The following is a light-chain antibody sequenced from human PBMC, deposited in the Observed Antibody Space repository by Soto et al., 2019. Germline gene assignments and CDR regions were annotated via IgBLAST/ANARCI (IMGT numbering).Light chain of an antibody. V-gene: IGLV2-14*01. CDR1: TSDVGGYHF. CDR2: EVT. Sequence: QSVLTQPASVSVSPGQSITLSCTGTTSDVGGYHFVSWYQQHPGKAPKLIIYEVTNRPSGVSDRFSGSKSGNTASLTISGLQPEDEADYYCYSYTTTSTYVFGTGTKVTVL. J-gene: IGLJ1*01. CDR3: YSYTTTSTYV.